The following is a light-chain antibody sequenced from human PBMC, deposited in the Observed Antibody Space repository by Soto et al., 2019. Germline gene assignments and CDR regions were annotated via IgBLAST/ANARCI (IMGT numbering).Light chain of an antibody. Sequence: DTQMTQSPSTLSASVGDRVTITCRASQSISSWLAWYQQKPGKAPKLLIYKASSLESGVPSRFSGSGSGTEFTLTISSLQPDDCATYYCQQYNSYSRTFGQGTKVEIK. CDR2: KAS. V-gene: IGKV1-5*03. J-gene: IGKJ1*01. CDR3: QQYNSYSRT. CDR1: QSISSW.